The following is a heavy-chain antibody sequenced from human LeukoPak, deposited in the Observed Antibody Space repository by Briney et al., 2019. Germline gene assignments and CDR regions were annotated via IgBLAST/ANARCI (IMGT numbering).Heavy chain of an antibody. D-gene: IGHD1-26*01. V-gene: IGHV4-61*02. CDR1: GGSISSGSDY. CDR3: ARESLGPPYYFDY. Sequence: SETLSLTCSVSGGSISSGSDYWSWIRQPAGKGLEWIGRIYTSGSTNYNPSLKSRVTISVDTSKNQFSLKLTSVTAADTAVYYCARESLGPPYYFDYWGQGTLVTASS. J-gene: IGHJ4*02. CDR2: IYTSGST.